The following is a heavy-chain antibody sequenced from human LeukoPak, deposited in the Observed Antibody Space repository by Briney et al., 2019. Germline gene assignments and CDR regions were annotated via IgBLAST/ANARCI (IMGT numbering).Heavy chain of an antibody. CDR3: AKSPGQIQLDYFDY. CDR1: GFTFNNYA. J-gene: IGHJ4*02. V-gene: IGHV3-23*01. Sequence: PGGSLRLSCAASGFTFNNYAMSWVRQAPGMGLEWVSTISGSGVTTYYADSVRGRFTISRDNSKTTLYLQLDSLRPEDMAIYYCAKSPGQIQLDYFDYWGQGTLATVSS. D-gene: IGHD1-1*01. CDR2: ISGSGVTT.